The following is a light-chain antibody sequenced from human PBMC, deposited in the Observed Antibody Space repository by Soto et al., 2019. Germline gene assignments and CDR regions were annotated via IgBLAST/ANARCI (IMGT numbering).Light chain of an antibody. V-gene: IGKV3D-20*01. J-gene: IGKJ5*01. CDR1: QRVGTY. Sequence: VLTQSPATLSLSPGERATLSCGASQRVGTYVAWYKQKPGLAPRLVIFDSSTRPTGIPDRFSGSGSGTDFTLTISRLEPEDFAVYFCQQYGNSPQITFGQGTRLEIK. CDR3: QQYGNSPQIT. CDR2: DSS.